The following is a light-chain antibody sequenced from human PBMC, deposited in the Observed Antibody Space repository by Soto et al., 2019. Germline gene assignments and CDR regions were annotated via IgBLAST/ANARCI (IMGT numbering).Light chain of an antibody. V-gene: IGKV1-5*03. CDR2: KAS. Sequence: VHMTDSPSTLSGSVLYRVTITFLASQTISSWLARYQQKPGKAPKLLIYKASTLKSGVPSRFSGSGSGTEFTLTISSLQPDDFATYYCQHYNSYSEAFGQGTKVDIK. J-gene: IGKJ1*01. CDR1: QTISSW. CDR3: QHYNSYSEA.